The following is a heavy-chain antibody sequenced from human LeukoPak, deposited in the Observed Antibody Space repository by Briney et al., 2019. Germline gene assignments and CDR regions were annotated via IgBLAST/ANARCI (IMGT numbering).Heavy chain of an antibody. J-gene: IGHJ6*03. CDR2: INWNGGST. CDR1: GFTFEVYV. D-gene: IGHD1-1*01. Sequence: GGSLRLSCAASGFTFEVYVMSWVPQAPGKGLEWVSGINWNGGSTCYADSVKGRFTISRDNAKNSLYIQMNSLRAEDTALYYCAREGNWNDGHYYYYYYIDVWGKGTTVTVSS. V-gene: IGHV3-20*04. CDR3: AREGNWNDGHYYYYYYIDV.